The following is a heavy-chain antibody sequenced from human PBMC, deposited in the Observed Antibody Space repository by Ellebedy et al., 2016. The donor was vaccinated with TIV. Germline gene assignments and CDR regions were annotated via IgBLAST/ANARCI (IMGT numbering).Heavy chain of an antibody. V-gene: IGHV4-59*01. D-gene: IGHD5-18*01. CDR2: IDYSGSP. Sequence: SETLSLTXSVSGESISGYYWNWIRQSPGKGLEWIGYIDYSGSPNYSPSLRSRVTISQDTSKNQVSLKLTSVTAADTAVYYCARALGYTGSASHYFDHWGQGTLVTVSS. CDR3: ARALGYTGSASHYFDH. CDR1: GESISGYY. J-gene: IGHJ4*02.